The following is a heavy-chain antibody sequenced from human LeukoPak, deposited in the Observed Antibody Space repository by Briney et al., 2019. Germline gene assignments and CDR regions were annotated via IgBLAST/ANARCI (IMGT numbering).Heavy chain of an antibody. D-gene: IGHD6-19*01. CDR2: ISSNGGST. V-gene: IGHV3-64*01. Sequence: PGGSLRLSCAASGFTFSSYAMHWVRQAPGKGLEYVSAISSNGGSTYYANSVRGRFAISRDNSKNTLYLQMGSLRAEDMAVYYCARVSGSEDSSGWNPFDYWGQGTLVTVSS. CDR1: GFTFSSYA. J-gene: IGHJ4*02. CDR3: ARVSGSEDSSGWNPFDY.